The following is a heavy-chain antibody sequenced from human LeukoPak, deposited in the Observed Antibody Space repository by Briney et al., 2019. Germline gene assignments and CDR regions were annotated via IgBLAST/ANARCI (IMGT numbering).Heavy chain of an antibody. CDR2: IYPGDSDT. CDR1: GYSFTSYW. CDR3: ARHYYGSGSYYKLSGRQYYYYYYMDV. J-gene: IGHJ6*03. Sequence: GESLKISCKGSGYSFTSYWIGWVRQMPGKGLEWMGIIYPGDSDTRYSPSFQGQVTISADKSISTAYLQWSSLKASDTAMYYCARHYYGSGSYYKLSGRQYYYYYYMDVWGKGTTVTVSS. V-gene: IGHV5-51*01. D-gene: IGHD3-10*01.